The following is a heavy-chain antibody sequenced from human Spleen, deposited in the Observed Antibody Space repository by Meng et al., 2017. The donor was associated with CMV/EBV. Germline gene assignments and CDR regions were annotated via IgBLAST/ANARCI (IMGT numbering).Heavy chain of an antibody. J-gene: IGHJ4*02. V-gene: IGHV1-18*01. Sequence: SCKASGYSFNIYGITWVRQAPGQGLEWMGWISGYNGQTNLAQKFQGRVTMTTDTSTTTASMELRSLRSDDTAVYYCARGDTGTTFDYWGQGTLVTVSS. CDR3: ARGDTGTTFDY. CDR1: GYSFNIYG. CDR2: ISGYNGQT. D-gene: IGHD1-1*01.